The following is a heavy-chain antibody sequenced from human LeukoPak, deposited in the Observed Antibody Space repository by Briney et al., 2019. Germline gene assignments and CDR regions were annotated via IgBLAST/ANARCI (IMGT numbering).Heavy chain of an antibody. CDR1: GFTFSSYG. Sequence: GGSLRLSCAASGFTFSSYGMHWVRQAPGKGLEWVAFIRYDGSHKYFVGSVKGRFIISRDNSKNTLFLQMNSLRAEDTAVYYCAKDLGQWLIRGFDYWGQGTLVTVSS. V-gene: IGHV3-30*02. J-gene: IGHJ4*02. CDR3: AKDLGQWLIRGFDY. CDR2: IRYDGSHK. D-gene: IGHD6-19*01.